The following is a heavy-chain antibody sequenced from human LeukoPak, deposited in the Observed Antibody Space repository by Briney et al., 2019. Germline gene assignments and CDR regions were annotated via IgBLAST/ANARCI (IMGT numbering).Heavy chain of an antibody. J-gene: IGHJ2*01. D-gene: IGHD5-18*01. CDR1: GYTFTSYY. CDR3: AKGGRVASYGIRWYWYFDL. Sequence: ASVKVSCKAPGYTFTSYYMHWVRQAPGQGLEWMGIINPSGGSTSYAQKFQGRVTMTRDTSTSTVYMELSSLRSEDTAVYYCAKGGRVASYGIRWYWYFDLWGRGTLVTVSS. V-gene: IGHV1-46*03. CDR2: INPSGGST.